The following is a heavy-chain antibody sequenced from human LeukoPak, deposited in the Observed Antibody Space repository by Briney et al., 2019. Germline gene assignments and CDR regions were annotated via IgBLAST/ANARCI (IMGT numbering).Heavy chain of an antibody. V-gene: IGHV3-33*01. CDR2: IWYDGSNK. CDR1: GFTFSNHG. J-gene: IGHJ4*02. Sequence: PGGSLRLSCAASGFTFSNHGMHWVRHAPGKGPEWVALIWYDGSNKYYGESVKGRFTISRDNSKNTVYLQMNSLRAEDTGVYYCARDRLEAVTDDDYFDYWGQGTLVTVSS. CDR3: ARDRLEAVTDDDYFDY. D-gene: IGHD2-21*02.